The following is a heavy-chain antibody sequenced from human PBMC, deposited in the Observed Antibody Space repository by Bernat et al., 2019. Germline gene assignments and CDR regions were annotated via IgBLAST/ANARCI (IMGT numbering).Heavy chain of an antibody. CDR3: ASGVSYYYGSGSYYYYGMDV. Sequence: QVQPQESGPGLVKPSQTLSLTCTVSGGSISSGSYYWSWIRQPAGKGLEWIGRIYTSGTTNYNPSLKSRVTISVDTSKNQFSLKLSSVTAADTAVYYCASGVSYYYGSGSYYYYGMDVWGQGTTVTVSS. D-gene: IGHD3-10*01. CDR2: IYTSGTT. J-gene: IGHJ6*02. V-gene: IGHV4-61*02. CDR1: GGSISSGSYY.